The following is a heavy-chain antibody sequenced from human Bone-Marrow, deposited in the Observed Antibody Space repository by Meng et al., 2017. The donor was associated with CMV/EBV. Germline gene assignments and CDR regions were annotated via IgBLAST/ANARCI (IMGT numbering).Heavy chain of an antibody. CDR2: IYHSGST. V-gene: IGHV4-4*02. J-gene: IGHJ4*02. D-gene: IGHD3-22*01. CDR3: AKGMGTYYYDSSGPFLFDY. CDR1: SSSNW. Sequence: SSSNWWSWVRQPPGKGLEWIGEIYHSGSTNYNPSLKSRVTISISKSKNQFSLKLSSVTAADTAVYYCAKGMGTYYYDSSGPFLFDYWGQGTLVTVSS.